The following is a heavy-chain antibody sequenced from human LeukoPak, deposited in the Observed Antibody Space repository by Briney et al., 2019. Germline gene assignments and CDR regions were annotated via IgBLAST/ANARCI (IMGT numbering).Heavy chain of an antibody. Sequence: PSETLSLTCTVSGGSISSSSYYWGWIRQPPGKGLEWIGSIYYSGSTYYNPSLKSRVTISVDTSKSQFSLKLSSVTAADTAVYYCAAASTYYYGSGSYGIFDYWGQGTLVTVSS. CDR1: GGSISSSSYY. V-gene: IGHV4-39*01. J-gene: IGHJ4*02. CDR3: AAASTYYYGSGSYGIFDY. CDR2: IYYSGST. D-gene: IGHD3-10*01.